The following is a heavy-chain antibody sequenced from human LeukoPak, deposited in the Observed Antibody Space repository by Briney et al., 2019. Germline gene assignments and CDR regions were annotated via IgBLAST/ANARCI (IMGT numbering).Heavy chain of an antibody. J-gene: IGHJ5*02. V-gene: IGHV1-2*02. Sequence: ASVKVSCKVSGYTLTKLSMHWVRQAPGQGLEWMGWINPNSGGTNYAQKFQGRVTMTSDTSISTAYMELSRLRSDDTAVYYCARDGIYGSGSYYEISWFDPWGQGTLVTVSS. CDR1: GYTLTKLS. D-gene: IGHD3-10*01. CDR2: INPNSGGT. CDR3: ARDGIYGSGSYYEISWFDP.